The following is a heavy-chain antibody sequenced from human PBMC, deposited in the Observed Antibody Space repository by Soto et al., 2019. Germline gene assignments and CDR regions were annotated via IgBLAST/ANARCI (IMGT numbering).Heavy chain of an antibody. V-gene: IGHV3-23*01. CDR3: AKDYDILTGYYYFDY. Sequence: GGSLRLSCAASGFTFSSHAMSWVRQAPGKGLEWVSAISGSGGSTYYADSVKGRFTISRDNSKNTLYLQMNSLRAEDTAVYYCAKDYDILTGYYYFDYWGQGTLVTVSS. CDR2: ISGSGGST. J-gene: IGHJ4*02. D-gene: IGHD3-9*01. CDR1: GFTFSSHA.